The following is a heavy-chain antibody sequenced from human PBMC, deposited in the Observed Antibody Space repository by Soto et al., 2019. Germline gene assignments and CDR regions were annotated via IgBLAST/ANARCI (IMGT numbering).Heavy chain of an antibody. CDR1: GYTFTNYG. J-gene: IGHJ1*01. V-gene: IGHV1-18*01. CDR2: ISAYNGNT. CDR3: ARERDASSWSSAEYFQH. Sequence: GASVKVSCKASGYTFTNYGIHWVRQAPGQGLEWMGWISAYNGNTNYAQKLQGRVTMTTDTPTSTAYMELRSLRSGDTAVYYCARERDASSWSSAEYFQHWGQGTLVTVSS. D-gene: IGHD6-13*01.